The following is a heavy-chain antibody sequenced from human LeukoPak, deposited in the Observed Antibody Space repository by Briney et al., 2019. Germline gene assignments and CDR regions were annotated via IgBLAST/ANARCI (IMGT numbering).Heavy chain of an antibody. CDR3: AREPGIAAAGPYFDY. V-gene: IGHV3-30-3*01. CDR2: ISYDGSNK. J-gene: IGHJ4*02. Sequence: GGSLRLSCAASGFTFSSYAMHWVRQAPGKGLEGVAVISYDGSNKYYADSVKGRFTISRDNSKNTLYLQMNSLRAEDTAVYYCAREPGIAAAGPYFDYWGQGTLVTVSS. CDR1: GFTFSSYA. D-gene: IGHD6-13*01.